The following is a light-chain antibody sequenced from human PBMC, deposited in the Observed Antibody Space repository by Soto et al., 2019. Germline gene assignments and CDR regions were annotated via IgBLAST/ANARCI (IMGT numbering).Light chain of an antibody. V-gene: IGKV3-20*01. CDR3: QQSGSSGT. CDR1: QSVSSNY. Sequence: MVLTHSPGTLSLSPGERATLSCRASQSVSSNYLAWFQQKPGQAPRLLIYGASSRATGIPDRFSGSGSGTDFTLTISRLEPEDFAVYYCQQSGSSGTFGQGTKVDIK. CDR2: GAS. J-gene: IGKJ1*01.